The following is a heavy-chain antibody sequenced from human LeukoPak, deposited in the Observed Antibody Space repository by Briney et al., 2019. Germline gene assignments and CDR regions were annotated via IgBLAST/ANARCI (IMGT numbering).Heavy chain of an antibody. Sequence: KTSETLSLTCTVSGGSISSGSYYWSWIRQPAGKGLEWIGRIYTSGSTNYNPSLKSRVTISVDTSKNQFSLKLSSVTAADTAVYYCAKDRCSNGIGCYYYYMEVWGKGTTVTISS. D-gene: IGHD2-8*01. V-gene: IGHV4-61*02. CDR3: AKDRCSNGIGCYYYYMEV. CDR2: IYTSGST. J-gene: IGHJ6*03. CDR1: GGSISSGSYY.